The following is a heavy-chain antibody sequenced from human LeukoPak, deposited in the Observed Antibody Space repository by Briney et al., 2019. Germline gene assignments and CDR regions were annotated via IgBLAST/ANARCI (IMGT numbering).Heavy chain of an antibody. CDR3: ARTATFYGSGTNFDY. D-gene: IGHD3-10*01. J-gene: IGHJ4*02. V-gene: IGHV4-59*01. Sequence: PSESLSLTCTVSGDSISSYYWSWIRQTPGKGLEWIGYIYYSGSTNYNPSLKSRVTISVDTSKNQFSLKLSSVTAADTAVYYCARTATFYGSGTNFDYWGRGTLVTVSS. CDR1: GDSISSYY. CDR2: IYYSGST.